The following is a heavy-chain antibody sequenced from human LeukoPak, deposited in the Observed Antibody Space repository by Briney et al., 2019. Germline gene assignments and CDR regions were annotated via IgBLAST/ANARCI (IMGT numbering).Heavy chain of an antibody. CDR2: INTNTGNP. V-gene: IGHV7-4-1*02. J-gene: IGHJ6*02. CDR3: ARDLYDNGYYYGMDV. D-gene: IGHD2-8*01. Sequence: ASVKVSCKASGYTFTSYAMNWVRQAPGQGLEWMGWINTNTGNPTYAQGFTGRFVFSLDTSVSTAYLQISSLKAEDTAVYYRARDLYDNGYYYGMDVWGQGTTVTVSS. CDR1: GYTFTSYA.